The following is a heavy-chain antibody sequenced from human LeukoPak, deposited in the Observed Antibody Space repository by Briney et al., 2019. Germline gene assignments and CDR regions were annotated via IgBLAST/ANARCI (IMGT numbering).Heavy chain of an antibody. CDR3: ARSNQADDY. V-gene: IGHV3-74*01. CDR2: TNPGGSNT. CDR1: GFTFSNYC. Sequence: GGSLRLSCAASGFTFSNYCMHWVRQVPGKGLVWVSRTNPGGSNTAYADSVKGRFTISRDNARNTLYLQMDSLRAEDTAVYYCARSNQADDYWGQGTLDTVSS. J-gene: IGHJ4*02. D-gene: IGHD1-14*01.